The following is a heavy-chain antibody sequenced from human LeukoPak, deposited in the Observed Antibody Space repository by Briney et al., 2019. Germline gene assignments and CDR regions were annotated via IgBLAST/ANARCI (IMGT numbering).Heavy chain of an antibody. J-gene: IGHJ4*02. CDR2: ISYDGSNK. D-gene: IGHD3-10*01. CDR1: GFTFSSYA. V-gene: IGHV3-30*04. CDR3: ARDPMYYYGSGSFDY. Sequence: PGGSLRLSCAASGFTFSSYAMHWVRQAPGKGLEWVAVISYDGSNKYYADSVKGRFTISRDNSKNTLYLQMNSLRAEDTAVYYCARDPMYYYGSGSFDYWGQGTLVTVSS.